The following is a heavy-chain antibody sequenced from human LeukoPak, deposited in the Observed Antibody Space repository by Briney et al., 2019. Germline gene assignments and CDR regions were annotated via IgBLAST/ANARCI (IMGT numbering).Heavy chain of an antibody. V-gene: IGHV3-53*01. J-gene: IGHJ3*02. CDR1: GFTVSNTY. Sequence: GGSLRLSCAASGFTVSNTYMSWVRQAPGKGLEWVSIISSSGVYTEYEDSVKGRFTISRDNSKNTLYLQMNSLRAEDTAVYYCARPSGYYQDDAFDIWGQGTMVTVSS. D-gene: IGHD3-22*01. CDR3: ARPSGYYQDDAFDI. CDR2: ISSSGVYT.